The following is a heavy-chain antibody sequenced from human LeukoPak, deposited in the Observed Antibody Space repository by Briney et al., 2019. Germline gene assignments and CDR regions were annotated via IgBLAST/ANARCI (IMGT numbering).Heavy chain of an antibody. V-gene: IGHV4-34*01. D-gene: IGHD6-19*01. CDR2: INHSGST. J-gene: IGHJ4*02. Sequence: SETLSLTCAVYGGSFSGYYWSWIRQPPGKGLEWIGEINHSGSTNYNPSLKSRVTISVDTSKNQFSLSLSSVTAADTAVYYCARHVFAVAGHFDYWGQGTLVTVSS. CDR1: GGSFSGYY. CDR3: ARHVFAVAGHFDY.